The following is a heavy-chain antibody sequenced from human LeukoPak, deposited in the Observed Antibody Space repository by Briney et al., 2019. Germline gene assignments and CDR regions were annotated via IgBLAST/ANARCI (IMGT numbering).Heavy chain of an antibody. J-gene: IGHJ6*04. V-gene: IGHV3-21*01. CDR2: ISSSSSYI. CDR1: GFTFSSYS. D-gene: IGHD2-2*01. CDR3: ARAQSRDYCSSTSCYAFFYYGMDV. Sequence: PGGSLRLSCAASGFTFSSYSMNWVRQAPGKGLEWVSSISSSSSYIYYADSVKGRFTISRDNAKNSLYLQMNSLRAEDTAVYYCARAQSRDYCSSTSCYAFFYYGMDVWGKGTTVTVSS.